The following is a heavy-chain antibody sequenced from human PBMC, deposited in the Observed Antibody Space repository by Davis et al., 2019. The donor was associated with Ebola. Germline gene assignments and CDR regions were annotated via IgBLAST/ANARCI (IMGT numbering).Heavy chain of an antibody. CDR1: GGTFSSYA. Sequence: AASVKVSCKASGGTFSSYAISWVRQAPGQGLEWMGWISAYNGNTNYAQKLQGRVTMTTDTSTSTAYMELRSLRSDDTAVYYCARGYCSGGSCYSNDYWGQGTLVTVSS. CDR2: ISAYNGNT. V-gene: IGHV1-18*01. D-gene: IGHD2-15*01. CDR3: ARGYCSGGSCYSNDY. J-gene: IGHJ4*02.